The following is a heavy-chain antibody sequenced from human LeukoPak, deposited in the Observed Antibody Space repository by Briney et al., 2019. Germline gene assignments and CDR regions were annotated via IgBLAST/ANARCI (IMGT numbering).Heavy chain of an antibody. CDR3: ARDYSNYRWKWFDP. CDR1: GGSISSYY. D-gene: IGHD4-11*01. V-gene: IGHV4-59*01. J-gene: IGHJ5*02. CDR2: IYTSGST. Sequence: PSETLSLTCTVSGGSISSYYWSWIRQPPGKGLEWIGYIYTSGSTNYNPSLKSRVTISVDTSKNQFSLKLSSVTAADTAVYYCARDYSNYRWKWFDPWGQGTLVTVSS.